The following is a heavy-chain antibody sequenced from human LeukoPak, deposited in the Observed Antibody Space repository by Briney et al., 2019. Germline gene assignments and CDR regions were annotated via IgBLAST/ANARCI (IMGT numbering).Heavy chain of an antibody. D-gene: IGHD6-13*01. V-gene: IGHV3-7*01. CDR3: ARHNISSSYDY. CDR2: IKQDGSEK. J-gene: IGHJ4*02. Sequence: GGSLRLSCAASGFTFSSYWMSWVRQAPGKGLEWVANIKQDGSEKYYVDSVKGRFTISRDNSKNTLYLQMNSLRAENTTVYYCARHNISSSYDYWGQGTLVTVSS. CDR1: GFTFSSYW.